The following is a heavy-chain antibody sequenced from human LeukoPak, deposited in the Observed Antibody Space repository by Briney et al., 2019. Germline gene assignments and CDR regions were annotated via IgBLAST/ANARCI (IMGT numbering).Heavy chain of an antibody. Sequence: PSQTPSLTCTVSGGSISSGGYYWSWIRQPPGKGLEWIGYIYHSGSTYYNPSLKSRVTISVDRSKNQFSLKLSSVTAADTAVYYCARATTTVTTFDYWGQGTLVTVSS. CDR2: IYHSGST. V-gene: IGHV4-30-2*01. D-gene: IGHD4-17*01. CDR1: GGSISSGGYY. J-gene: IGHJ4*02. CDR3: ARATTTVTTFDY.